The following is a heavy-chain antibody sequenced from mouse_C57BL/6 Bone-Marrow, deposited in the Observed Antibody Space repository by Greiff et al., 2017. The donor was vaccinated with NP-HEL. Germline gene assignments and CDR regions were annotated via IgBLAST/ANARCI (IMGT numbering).Heavy chain of an antibody. CDR3: ASPYDYDVAWFAY. J-gene: IGHJ3*01. D-gene: IGHD2-4*01. CDR2: ISSGGSYT. CDR1: GFTFSSYG. Sequence: EVKLVESGGDLVKPGVSLHLSFSSSGFTFSSYGMSWVRQTPDKRLEWVATISSGGSYTYSPDSVKGRFTISRDNAKNTLYLQMSSLKSEDTAMYYCASPYDYDVAWFAYWGQGTLVTVSA. V-gene: IGHV5-6*01.